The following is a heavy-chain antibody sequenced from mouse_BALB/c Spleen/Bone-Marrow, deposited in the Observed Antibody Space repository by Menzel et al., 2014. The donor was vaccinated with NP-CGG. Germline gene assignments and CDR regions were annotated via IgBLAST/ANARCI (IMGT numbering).Heavy chain of an antibody. CDR2: IYPSDSYT. V-gene: IGHV1-69*02. CDR3: TREGYYGSSYVDY. Sequence: VQLQQSGAEQVRPGASVKLSCKASGYTFTSYWINWVKQRPGQGLEWIGNIYPSDSYTNYNQKFKDKATLTVDKSSSTADMQLSSPTSEDSAVYYCTREGYYGSSYVDYWGQGTTLTVSS. CDR1: GYTFTSYW. J-gene: IGHJ2*01. D-gene: IGHD1-1*01.